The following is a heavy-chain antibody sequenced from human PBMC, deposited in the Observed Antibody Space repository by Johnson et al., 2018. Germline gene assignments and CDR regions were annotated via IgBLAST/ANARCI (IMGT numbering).Heavy chain of an antibody. V-gene: IGHV3-66*02. CDR3: ARVTLAGIYYDISGHAFDI. CDR1: GFTVSRNY. Sequence: EVQLLESGGGLVQPGGSLRLSCAASGFTVSRNYMSWVRQAPGKGLEWVSVIYSGGSTYYADSVKGRFTISRDNSKNTLYLQMNSLRAEDTAVYYCARVTLAGIYYDISGHAFDIWGQGTMVTVSS. D-gene: IGHD3-22*01. J-gene: IGHJ3*02. CDR2: IYSGGST.